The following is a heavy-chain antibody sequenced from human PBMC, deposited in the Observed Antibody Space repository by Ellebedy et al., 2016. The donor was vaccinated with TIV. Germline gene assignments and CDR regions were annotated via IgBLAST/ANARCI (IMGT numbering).Heavy chain of an antibody. J-gene: IGHJ5*02. CDR1: GYTFSSYY. Sequence: AASVKVSCKASGYTFSSYYMHWVRHAPGQGLEWMGIINPSGGSTSYAQKFQVRVTMTRDTSTSTVYMELSSLRSEDTAVYYCARGNYDILTGQTAPNWFDPWGQGTLVTVSS. CDR3: ARGNYDILTGQTAPNWFDP. CDR2: INPSGGST. V-gene: IGHV1-46*01. D-gene: IGHD3-9*01.